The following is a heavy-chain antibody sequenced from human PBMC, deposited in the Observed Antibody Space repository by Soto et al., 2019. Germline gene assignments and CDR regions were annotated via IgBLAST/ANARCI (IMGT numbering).Heavy chain of an antibody. CDR3: TTDDPINRD. V-gene: IGHV3-15*01. CDR2: IKSKTNGGTT. J-gene: IGHJ4*02. CDR1: GFTFSNAW. Sequence: EVQLVESGGGLVKAGESLRVSCAASGFTFSNAWMSWVRQAPGKGLEWVGRIKSKTNGGTTDYAAPVKGRFSISRDDSKNTVYLQMNSLKTEDTAVYYCTTDDPINRDWGQGTLVTVSS.